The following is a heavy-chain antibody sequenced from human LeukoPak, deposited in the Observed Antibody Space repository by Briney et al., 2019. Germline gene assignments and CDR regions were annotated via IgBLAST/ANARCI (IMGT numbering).Heavy chain of an antibody. CDR3: ARHVHDYGGNSPFINY. V-gene: IGHV5-51*01. J-gene: IGHJ4*02. CDR2: IYPGDSDT. CDR1: GYSFTSYW. Sequence: GESLKISCKGSGYSFTSYWIGWVRQMPGKGLEWMGIIYPGDSDTRYSPSFQGQVTISADKSISTAYLQWSSLKASDTAMYYCARHVHDYGGNSPFINYWGQGTLVTVSS. D-gene: IGHD4-23*01.